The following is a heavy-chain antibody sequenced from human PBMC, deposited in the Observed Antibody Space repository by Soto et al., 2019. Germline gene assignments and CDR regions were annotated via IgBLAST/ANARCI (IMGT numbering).Heavy chain of an antibody. CDR1: GFTFSNYA. Sequence: QVQLVESGGGVVQSGRSLRLSCAASGFTFSNYAMHWVRQAPGKGLEWVAVISYGGGNKYYADSVKGRFTISRDNSKNTLYLQMDSLRADDAAVYYCARGSNYYDSTGYLLGPKYFDYWGQGTLVTVSS. V-gene: IGHV3-30-3*01. CDR2: ISYGGGNK. J-gene: IGHJ4*02. D-gene: IGHD3-22*01. CDR3: ARGSNYYDSTGYLLGPKYFDY.